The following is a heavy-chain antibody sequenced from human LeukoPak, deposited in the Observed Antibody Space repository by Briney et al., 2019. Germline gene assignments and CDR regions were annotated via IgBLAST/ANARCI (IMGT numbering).Heavy chain of an antibody. V-gene: IGHV1-18*01. J-gene: IGHJ6*02. CDR1: GYTFTSYG. CDR2: ISAYNGNT. Sequence: ASVKVSCKASGYTFTSYGISWVRQAPGQGLEWMGWISAYNGNTNYAQKLQGRVTMTTDTSTSTAYMELRSLRSDDTAVYYCARPLLNHYGGNTYYYYYGMDVWGQGTTVTVSS. CDR3: ARPLLNHYGGNTYYYYYGMDV. D-gene: IGHD4-23*01.